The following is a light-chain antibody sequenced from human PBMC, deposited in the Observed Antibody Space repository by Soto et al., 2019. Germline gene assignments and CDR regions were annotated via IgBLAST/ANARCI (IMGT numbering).Light chain of an antibody. Sequence: DVQMTPSPSSLSASVGDRVIITCRPSQGISSFLAWYQQLPGKVPKLLIYSASTLQSGVPSRFSGSGSGTDFTLTISSLQPDDFATYYCQHYKMYSPWTFGQGTKVDIK. V-gene: IGKV1-27*01. CDR3: QHYKMYSPWT. J-gene: IGKJ1*01. CDR1: QGISSF. CDR2: SAS.